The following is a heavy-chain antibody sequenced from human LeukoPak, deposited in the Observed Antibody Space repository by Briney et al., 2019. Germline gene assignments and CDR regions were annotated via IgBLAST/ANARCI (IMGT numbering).Heavy chain of an antibody. CDR3: ARDLGPGGYSGYDPYYFDY. J-gene: IGHJ4*02. CDR1: GGSISSSNW. D-gene: IGHD5-12*01. V-gene: IGHV4-4*02. CDR2: IYYSGST. Sequence: SGTLSLTCAVSGGSISSSNWWSWVRQPPGKGLEWIGYIYYSGSTNYNPSLKSRVTISVDTSKNQFSLKLSSVTAADTAVYYCARDLGPGGYSGYDPYYFDYWGQGTLVTVSS.